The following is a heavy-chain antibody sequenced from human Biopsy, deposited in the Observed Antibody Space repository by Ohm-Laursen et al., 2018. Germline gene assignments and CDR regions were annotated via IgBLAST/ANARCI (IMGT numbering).Heavy chain of an antibody. Sequence: SSVKVSCKASGGTFSSYAISWVRQAPGQGPEWLGGIIPIFETIDYAPKFQDRVTITADESTRTAYMELSSLKSEDTAVYYCARRYCSSTSCSPPFYSWFDPWGQGTLVTVSS. D-gene: IGHD2-2*01. V-gene: IGHV1-69*01. CDR2: IIPIFETI. CDR1: GGTFSSYA. CDR3: ARRYCSSTSCSPPFYSWFDP. J-gene: IGHJ5*02.